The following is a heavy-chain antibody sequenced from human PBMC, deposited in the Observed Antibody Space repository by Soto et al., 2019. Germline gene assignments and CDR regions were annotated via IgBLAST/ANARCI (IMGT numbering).Heavy chain of an antibody. CDR2: IYHGGSA. D-gene: IGHD1-26*01. CDR3: ASPSGSPLGN. V-gene: IGHV4-4*02. CDR1: GGSISSSDW. J-gene: IGHJ4*02. Sequence: QVQLQESGPGLVKPSGTLSLTCAVSGGSISSSDWWSWVRQPPGKGLEWIGEIYHGGSANYNPSPKGRGTLVVGKSKNQFSPNLSSVTAAGPAVFYRASPSGSPLGNWGQGTLVTVSS.